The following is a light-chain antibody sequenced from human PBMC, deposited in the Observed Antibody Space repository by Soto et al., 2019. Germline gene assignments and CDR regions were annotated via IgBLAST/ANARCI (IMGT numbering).Light chain of an antibody. CDR3: QLCYSNILV. V-gene: IGKV1D-12*01. Sequence: DIQMTQSPSSVSASVGDRVTITCRASQDISSGLAWYQQKPGKAPKLLIYAASNLQSGVPSRFSGSGSGPDFTLTISSLQPEDFPTYYCQLCYSNILVFGGGTRVEL. CDR2: AAS. J-gene: IGKJ4*01. CDR1: QDISSG.